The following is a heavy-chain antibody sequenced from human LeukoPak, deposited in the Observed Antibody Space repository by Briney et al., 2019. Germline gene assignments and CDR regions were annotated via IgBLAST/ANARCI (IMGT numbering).Heavy chain of an antibody. CDR3: ARSKSWYSTDASDI. V-gene: IGHV3-74*03. J-gene: IGHJ3*02. Sequence: GSLRLSCAASGFTFSSHWMHWVRQAPGKGLVWVSRINGDGSNTTYADSVKGRFTISRDNAKNTLYLQMNSLRAEDTAVYHCARSKSWYSTDASDIWGQGTMVNVSS. D-gene: IGHD2-15*01. CDR1: GFTFSSHW. CDR2: INGDGSNT.